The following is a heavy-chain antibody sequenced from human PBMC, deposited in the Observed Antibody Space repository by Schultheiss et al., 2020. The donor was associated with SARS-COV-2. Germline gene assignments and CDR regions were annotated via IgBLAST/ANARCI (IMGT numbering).Heavy chain of an antibody. V-gene: IGHV1-69*06. Sequence: VKVSCKASGGTFNNYALNWVRQAPGQGLEWMGGIIPIFGTTDYAEKFHGRVTITADKSTSTSYMEVSSLRSEDTAVYYCARGGECSRSSCYSSWIDPWGQGTLVTVSS. J-gene: IGHJ5*02. CDR2: IIPIFGTT. CDR1: GGTFNNYA. CDR3: ARGGECSRSSCYSSWIDP. D-gene: IGHD2-15*01.